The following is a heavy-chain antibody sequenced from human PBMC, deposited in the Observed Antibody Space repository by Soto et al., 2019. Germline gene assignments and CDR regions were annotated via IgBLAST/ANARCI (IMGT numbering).Heavy chain of an antibody. V-gene: IGHV1-46*01. CDR3: ARASYRKIKNYDFWSGYSHYGMDV. D-gene: IGHD3-3*01. J-gene: IGHJ6*02. Sequence: ASVKVSCKASGYTFTSYYMHWVRQAPGQGLEWMGIINPSGGSTSYAKKFQGRVTMTRDTSTSTVYMELSSLRSEDTAVYYCARASYRKIKNYDFWSGYSHYGMDVWGQGTTVTVSS. CDR1: GYTFTSYY. CDR2: INPSGGST.